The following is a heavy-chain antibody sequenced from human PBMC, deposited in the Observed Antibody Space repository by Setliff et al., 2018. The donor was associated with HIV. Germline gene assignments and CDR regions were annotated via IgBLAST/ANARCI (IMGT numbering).Heavy chain of an antibody. Sequence: SETLSLTCAVYGGSFSGYYWGWIRQPQGKGLEWIGSVYYSGTTYYNPSLKSRVTRSVDTSKNQFSLKLSSVTAADTAVYYCASGPYCSNGVCRDWVWFFDYWGQGKVVTVSS. J-gene: IGHJ4*02. CDR1: GGSFSGYY. V-gene: IGHV4-34*01. D-gene: IGHD2-8*01. CDR3: ASGPYCSNGVCRDWVWFFDY. CDR2: VYYSGTT.